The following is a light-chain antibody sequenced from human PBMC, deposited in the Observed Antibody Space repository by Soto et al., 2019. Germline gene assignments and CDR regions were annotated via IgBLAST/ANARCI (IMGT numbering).Light chain of an antibody. Sequence: DIQMTQSPSSLSASVGDRVTITCRSSQGISNDLAWYQQKPGKVPKLMIYAASTLQSGVPSRFSGSGSGTEFTLTISSLQPEDVATYYCQKYNPAPTWTFGQGTKVEIK. CDR1: QGISND. CDR3: QKYNPAPTWT. CDR2: AAS. V-gene: IGKV1-27*01. J-gene: IGKJ1*01.